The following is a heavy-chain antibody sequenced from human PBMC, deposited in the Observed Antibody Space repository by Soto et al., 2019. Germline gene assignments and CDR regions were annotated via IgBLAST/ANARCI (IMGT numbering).Heavy chain of an antibody. V-gene: IGHV4-30-2*01. Sequence: PSETLSLTCTVSGASITFGGYSWSWIRQTPGKGLEWIGYINHLETTFYNPSFESRLTLSIDRAKNQFPLKLHSMSAADRAVYFCARGGGSDSFDYWGQGSLVTVSS. CDR1: GASITFGGYS. D-gene: IGHD1-26*01. CDR2: INHLETT. CDR3: ARGGGSDSFDY. J-gene: IGHJ4*02.